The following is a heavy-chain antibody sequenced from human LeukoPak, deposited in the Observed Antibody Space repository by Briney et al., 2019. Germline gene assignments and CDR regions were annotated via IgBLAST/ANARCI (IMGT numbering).Heavy chain of an antibody. CDR3: ARVRVLGFGELLNNWFDP. V-gene: IGHV4-59*01. CDR1: GGSISSYY. J-gene: IGHJ5*02. CDR2: IYYSGST. Sequence: PSETLSLTCTVSGGSISSYYWSWLRQPPGKGLEWIGYIYYSGSTNYNPSLKSRVTISVDTSKNQFSLKLSSVTAADTAVYYCARVRVLGFGELLNNWFDPWGQGTLVTVSS. D-gene: IGHD3-10*01.